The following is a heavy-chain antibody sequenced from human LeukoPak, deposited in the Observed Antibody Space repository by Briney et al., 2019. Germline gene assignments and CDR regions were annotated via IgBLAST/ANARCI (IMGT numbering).Heavy chain of an antibody. V-gene: IGHV3-30*02. CDR1: GFTFSSYG. Sequence: GSLRLSCAASGFTFSSYGMHWVRQAPGKGLEWVAFIRYDGSNKYYADSVKGRFTISRDNAKKSLYLQMNSLRAQDTGVYYCARERYWFVYWGQGILVTVSS. CDR2: IRYDGSNK. CDR3: ARERYWFVY. J-gene: IGHJ5*01.